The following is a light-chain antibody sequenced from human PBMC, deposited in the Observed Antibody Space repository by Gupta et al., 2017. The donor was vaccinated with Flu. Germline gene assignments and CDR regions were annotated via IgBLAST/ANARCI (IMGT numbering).Light chain of an antibody. CDR2: EGT. CDR3: SPSYV. V-gene: IGLV2-14*01. Sequence: QSALTQPASVSGSPGQSITTSCTGTSSDVGGYNHVSWYHQHPGNAPKLMIYEGTYRPSGVSKRFSGAKSGNTASLTISGLQAEDEAEGSNSPSYVFGTGTKVTVL. CDR1: SSDVGGYNH. J-gene: IGLJ1*01.